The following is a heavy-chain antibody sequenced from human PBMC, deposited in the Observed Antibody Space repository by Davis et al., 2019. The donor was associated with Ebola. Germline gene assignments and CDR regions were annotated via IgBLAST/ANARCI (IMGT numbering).Heavy chain of an antibody. J-gene: IGHJ5*02. CDR3: ARGGSLVVPATGGWFDP. D-gene: IGHD2-2*01. CDR1: GYTFTSYG. CDR2: ISAYNGNT. Sequence: ASVKVSCKASGYTFTSYGISWVRQAPGQGLEWMGWISAYNGNTNYAQKLQGRVTMTTDTSTSTAYMELRSLRSDDTAVYYCARGGSLVVPATGGWFDPWGQGTLVTVSS. V-gene: IGHV1-18*01.